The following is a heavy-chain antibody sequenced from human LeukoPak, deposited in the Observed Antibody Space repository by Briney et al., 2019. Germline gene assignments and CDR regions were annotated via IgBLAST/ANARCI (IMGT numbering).Heavy chain of an antibody. D-gene: IGHD6-13*01. CDR3: ARDPRQQLVISAFDI. Sequence: GASVKVSCKASAGTFSSYAISWVRQAPGQGLEWMGGIIPIFGTANYAQKFQGRVTITADESTSTAYMELSSLRSEDTAVYYCARDPRQQLVISAFDIWGQGTMVTVSS. CDR2: IIPIFGTA. CDR1: AGTFSSYA. V-gene: IGHV1-69*13. J-gene: IGHJ3*02.